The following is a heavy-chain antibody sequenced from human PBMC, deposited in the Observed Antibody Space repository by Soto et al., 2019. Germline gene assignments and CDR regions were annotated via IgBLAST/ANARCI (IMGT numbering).Heavy chain of an antibody. D-gene: IGHD5-12*01. Sequence: QAQLVESGGGVVQPVRSLRLSCAASGFTFSGYYMHWVRQAPGKGLEWVAVISYDGSTEYYADSVKGRFTISRDNSANRLFLQMNSLRPEDTAVYYCTKDDGYNDSTYYHYFGMDVWGQGTTVTVSS. V-gene: IGHV3-30*18. CDR2: ISYDGSTE. J-gene: IGHJ6*02. CDR1: GFTFSGYY. CDR3: TKDDGYNDSTYYHYFGMDV.